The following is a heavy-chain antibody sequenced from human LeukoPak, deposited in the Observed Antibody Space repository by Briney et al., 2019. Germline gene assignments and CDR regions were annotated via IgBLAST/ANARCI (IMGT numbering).Heavy chain of an antibody. Sequence: PSETLSLTCPVSGRSLSSGSYYWRWIRQPPGKGLEWIGYIYYSGSTNYNPSLKSRVTISVDTSKDQFSLKLSSVTAADTAVYYCAREAGDYWGQGTLVTVSS. V-gene: IGHV4-61*01. CDR1: GRSLSSGSYY. D-gene: IGHD3-10*01. CDR3: AREAGDY. CDR2: IYYSGST. J-gene: IGHJ4*02.